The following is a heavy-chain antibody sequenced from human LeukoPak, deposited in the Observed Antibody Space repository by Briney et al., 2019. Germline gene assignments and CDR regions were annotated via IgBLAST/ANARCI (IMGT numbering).Heavy chain of an antibody. V-gene: IGHV4-61*02. CDR1: GGSISSGSYY. D-gene: IGHD4-11*01. Sequence: SETLSLTCTVSGGSISSGSYYWSWIRQPAGKGLEWIGRIYTSGCTNYNPSLKSRVTISVGTSKNQFSLKLSSVTAADTAVYYCARVDYSNHDDYYYYYMDVWGKGTTVTVSS. J-gene: IGHJ6*03. CDR3: ARVDYSNHDDYYYYYMDV. CDR2: IYTSGCT.